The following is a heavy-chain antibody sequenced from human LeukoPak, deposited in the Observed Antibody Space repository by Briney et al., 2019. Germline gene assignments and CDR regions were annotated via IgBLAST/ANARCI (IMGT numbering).Heavy chain of an antibody. J-gene: IGHJ4*02. CDR3: ARYSYGNFDY. D-gene: IGHD5-18*01. CDR1: GGSISSSSYY. Sequence: SQTLSLTCTVSGGSISSSSYYWGWIRQPPGKGLEWIGSIYYSGSTYYNPSLKSRVTISVDTSKNQFSLKLSSVTAADTAVYYCARYSYGNFDYWGQGTLVTVSS. V-gene: IGHV4-39*01. CDR2: IYYSGST.